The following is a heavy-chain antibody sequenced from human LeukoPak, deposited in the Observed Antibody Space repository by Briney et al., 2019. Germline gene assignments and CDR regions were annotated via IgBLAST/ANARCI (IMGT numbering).Heavy chain of an antibody. CDR3: AREDGIVGVTSAFDV. Sequence: GSLRLSCAASGFTFSTYSMNWVRQAPGKGLEWVSSISSRSDYKYYAVSVKGRFTISRDNAKNSLYLQMNSLGPEDTAVYYCAREDGIVGVTSAFDVWGQGTMATVSS. D-gene: IGHD1-26*01. V-gene: IGHV3-21*01. CDR2: ISSRSDYK. CDR1: GFTFSTYS. J-gene: IGHJ3*01.